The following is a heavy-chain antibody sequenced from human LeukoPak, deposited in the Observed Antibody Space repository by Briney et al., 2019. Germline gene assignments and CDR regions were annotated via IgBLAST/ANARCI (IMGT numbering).Heavy chain of an antibody. CDR1: GFTVSSNY. D-gene: IGHD4-11*01. CDR3: AKSYSNYEWYFDY. V-gene: IGHV3-66*02. Sequence: GGSLRLSCAASGFTVSSNYMSWVRQAPGKGLEWVSVIYSGGSTYYADSVKGRFTISRDNSKNTLYLQMNSLRAEDTAVYYCAKSYSNYEWYFDYWGQGTLVTVSS. J-gene: IGHJ4*02. CDR2: IYSGGST.